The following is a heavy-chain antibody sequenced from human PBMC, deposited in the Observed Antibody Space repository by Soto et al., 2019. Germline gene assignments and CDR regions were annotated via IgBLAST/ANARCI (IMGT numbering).Heavy chain of an antibody. D-gene: IGHD3-10*01. Sequence: GSLRLAGSASGFTFSISAISWVRQAPGKGLEWVSAVSANGQGIYYADSVRGRFTISRDNSKNTVFLHMDSLSAEDTAVYYCAKDRHYPRDYFHYWGQGTLVTVYS. CDR2: VSANGQGI. V-gene: IGHV3-23*01. J-gene: IGHJ4*02. CDR3: AKDRHYPRDYFHY. CDR1: GFTFSISA.